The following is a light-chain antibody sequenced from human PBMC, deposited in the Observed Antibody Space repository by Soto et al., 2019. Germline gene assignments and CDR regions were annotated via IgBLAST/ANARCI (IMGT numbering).Light chain of an antibody. CDR3: QQYNNWPLT. Sequence: ERVMTQSPGTLSVSPGERATLSCRASQSVSSTLAWYQQKPGQAPRLLIYGASSRATGIPARFSGSGSGTEFTLTISSLQSEDFAVYYCQQYNNWPLTFGGGTKVDI. CDR1: QSVSST. J-gene: IGKJ4*01. CDR2: GAS. V-gene: IGKV3-15*01.